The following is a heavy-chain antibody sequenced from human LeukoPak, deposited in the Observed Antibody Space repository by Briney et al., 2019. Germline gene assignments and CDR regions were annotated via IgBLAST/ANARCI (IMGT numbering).Heavy chain of an antibody. CDR1: GGSFSGYY. CDR2: INHSGST. Sequence: SETLSLTCAVYGGSFSGYYGSWIRQPPGKGLEWIGEINHSGSTNYNSSLKSRVTLSVDTSKNQFSLKLSSVTAADTGLYFCARGPSSGSGSSYFDSWGQGILVTVSS. CDR3: ARGPSSGSGSSYFDS. J-gene: IGHJ4*02. V-gene: IGHV4-34*01. D-gene: IGHD3-10*01.